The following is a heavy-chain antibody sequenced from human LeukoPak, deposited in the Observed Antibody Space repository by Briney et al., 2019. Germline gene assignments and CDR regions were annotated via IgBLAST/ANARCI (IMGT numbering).Heavy chain of an antibody. D-gene: IGHD3-22*01. CDR1: GGSISSYY. J-gene: IGHJ4*02. CDR2: IYYSGST. V-gene: IGHV4-59*01. Sequence: PSETLSLTCTVSGGSISSYYWSWIRQPPGKGLEWIGYIYYSGSTNYNPSLKSRVTISVDTSKNQFSLKLGSVTAADTAVYYCARASDYYDSSGNVLFDYWGQGTLVTVSS. CDR3: ARASDYYDSSGNVLFDY.